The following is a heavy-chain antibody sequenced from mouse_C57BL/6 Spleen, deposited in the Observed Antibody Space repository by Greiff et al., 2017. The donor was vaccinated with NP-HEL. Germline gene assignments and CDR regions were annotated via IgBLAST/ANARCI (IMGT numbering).Heavy chain of an antibody. CDR3: ARDGRLDY. CDR1: GFTFSSYA. Sequence: EVKVEESGGGLVKPGGSLKLSCAASGFTFSSYAMSWVRQTPEKRLEWVATISDGGSYTYYPDNVKCRFTISRDNAKNNLYLQMSHLKSEDTAMYYCARDGRLDYWGQGTSVTVSS. J-gene: IGHJ4*01. CDR2: ISDGGSYT. V-gene: IGHV5-4*01. D-gene: IGHD1-1*01.